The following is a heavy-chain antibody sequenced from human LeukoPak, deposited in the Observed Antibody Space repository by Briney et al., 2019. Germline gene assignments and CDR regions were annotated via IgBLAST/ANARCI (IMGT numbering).Heavy chain of an antibody. J-gene: IGHJ4*02. D-gene: IGHD1-1*01. V-gene: IGHV3-64D*09. CDR1: GFTFSSSA. CDR3: VKRTGLYFDY. CDR2: ISSNGGST. Sequence: PGGSLRLSCSASGFTFSSSAIHWVRQAPGKGLEYVSGISSNGGSTYSADSVKGRFTISRDNSKNTVYLQMSSLRPEDTALYYCVKRTGLYFDYWGQGTLVTVSS.